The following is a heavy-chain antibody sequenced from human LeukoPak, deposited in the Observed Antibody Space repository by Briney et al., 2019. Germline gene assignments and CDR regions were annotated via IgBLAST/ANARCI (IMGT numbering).Heavy chain of an antibody. CDR2: ITSSNNYI. CDR3: VTTWGAHYWYFDL. Sequence: GGSLRLSCAASGFTFRSYSMNWVRQAPGKGLEWVSSITSSNNYIYYADSMKGRFTISRDNAKNSLYLQMNSLRAEDTAVYYCVTTWGAHYWYFDLWGRGALVTVSS. J-gene: IGHJ2*01. CDR1: GFTFRSYS. D-gene: IGHD1-26*01. V-gene: IGHV3-21*01.